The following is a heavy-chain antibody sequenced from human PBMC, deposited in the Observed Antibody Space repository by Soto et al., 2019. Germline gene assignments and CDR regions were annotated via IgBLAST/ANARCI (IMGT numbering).Heavy chain of an antibody. D-gene: IGHD5-18*01. CDR2: ISYDDVNK. V-gene: IGHV3-30*18. Sequence: PGGSLRLSCAASAFSFSTCGMHWVRQAPGKGLEWVAVISYDDVNKFYADSVKGRFTISRDNSKNMLYLQMNSLRTEDTAVYYCAKDPGGVQLWDFFDYWGQGTLVTVSS. CDR3: AKDPGGVQLWDFFDY. CDR1: AFSFSTCG. J-gene: IGHJ4*02.